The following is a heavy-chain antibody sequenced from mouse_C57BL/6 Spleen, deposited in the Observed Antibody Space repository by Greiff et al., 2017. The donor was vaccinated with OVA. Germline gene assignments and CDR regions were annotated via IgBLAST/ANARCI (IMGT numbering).Heavy chain of an antibody. CDR3: AKTDTVDYAMDY. J-gene: IGHJ4*01. CDR2: IWSGGST. V-gene: IGHV2-4*01. D-gene: IGHD1-1*01. CDR1: GFSLTSYG. Sequence: VKLKQSGPGLVQPSQSLSITCTVSGFSLTSYGVHWVRQPPGKGLEWLGVIWSGGSTDYNAAFISRLSISKDNSKSQVFFKMNSLQADDTAIYYCAKTDTVDYAMDYWGQGTSVTVSS.